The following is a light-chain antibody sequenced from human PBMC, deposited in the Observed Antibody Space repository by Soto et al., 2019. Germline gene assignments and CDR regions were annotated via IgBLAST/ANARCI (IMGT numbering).Light chain of an antibody. CDR1: QSISSF. J-gene: IGKJ1*01. V-gene: IGKV1-39*01. CDR3: QQSYSIWWT. Sequence: DIQMTQSPSSLSTSVGDRVTISCRASQSISSFLNWFQQKPGKAPKLLIYAASSLQSGVPSRFSGSRSGTNFTLTIDSLQPEDFATYYCQQSYSIWWTFGQGTKVEFK. CDR2: AAS.